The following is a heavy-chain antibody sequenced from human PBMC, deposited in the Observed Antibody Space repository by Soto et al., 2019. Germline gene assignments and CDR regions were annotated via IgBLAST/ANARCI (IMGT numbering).Heavy chain of an antibody. CDR1: GGSISSYY. J-gene: IGHJ6*02. CDR2: IYYSGST. CDR3: AREATGYCSSTCCYAHRYVMAV. V-gene: IGHV4-59*01. Sequence: SQTLSLTCTGSGGSISSYYWSWIRLPPGKGLEWIGYIYYSGSTNYNPSLKSRVTISVDTSKNQFSLKLSSVTAADTAVYYCAREATGYCSSTCCYAHRYVMAVRTRRSTVTVS. D-gene: IGHD2-2*01.